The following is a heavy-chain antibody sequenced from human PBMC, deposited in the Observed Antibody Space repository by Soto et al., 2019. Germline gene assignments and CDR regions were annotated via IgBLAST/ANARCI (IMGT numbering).Heavy chain of an antibody. D-gene: IGHD6-19*01. V-gene: IGHV1-2*02. Sequence: ASVKVSCKASGYTFTGYYMHWVRQAPGQGLEWMGWINPNSGGTNYAQKFQGRVTMTRDTSISTAYMELSRLRSDDTAVYCCARVWDSSGWYGDYYGMDVWGQGTTVTVSS. CDR3: ARVWDSSGWYGDYYGMDV. CDR2: INPNSGGT. CDR1: GYTFTGYY. J-gene: IGHJ6*02.